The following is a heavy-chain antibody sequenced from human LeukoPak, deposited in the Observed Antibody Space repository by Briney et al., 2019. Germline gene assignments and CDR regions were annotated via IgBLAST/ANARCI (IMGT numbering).Heavy chain of an antibody. CDR3: ARGVAAAPDY. Sequence: GASVKVSCKASGYTFTSYGISWVRQAPGQGLEWMGRINPNSGGTNYAQRFQGRVTMTRDTSISTAYMELSRLRSDDTAVYYCARGVAAAPDYWGQGTLVTVSS. V-gene: IGHV1-2*06. D-gene: IGHD6-13*01. CDR1: GYTFTSYG. J-gene: IGHJ4*02. CDR2: INPNSGGT.